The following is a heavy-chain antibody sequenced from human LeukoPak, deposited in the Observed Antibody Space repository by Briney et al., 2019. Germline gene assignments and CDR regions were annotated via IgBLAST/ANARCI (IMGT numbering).Heavy chain of an antibody. V-gene: IGHV1-18*01. CDR3: ARDGEGQWLVKGYYYYYYYMDV. D-gene: IGHD6-19*01. J-gene: IGHJ6*03. CDR1: GYTFTSYG. CDR2: ISAYNGNT. Sequence: GASVKVSCKASGYTFTSYGISWVRQAPGQGLEWMGWISAYNGNTNYAQKLQGRVTMTTDTSTSTAYMELRSLRSDDTAVYYCARDGEGQWLVKGYYYYYYYMDVWGKGTTVTVSS.